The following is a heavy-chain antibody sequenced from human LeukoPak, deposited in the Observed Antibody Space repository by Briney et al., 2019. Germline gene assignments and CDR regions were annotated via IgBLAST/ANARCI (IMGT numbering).Heavy chain of an antibody. CDR1: GFTFSSYA. V-gene: IGHV3-64*01. D-gene: IGHD3-16*01. CDR2: ISSNGGST. J-gene: IGHJ4*02. CDR3: AREGDQYYFDY. Sequence: GGSLRLSCAASGFTFSSYAMHWVRQAPGKGLEYVSAISSNGGSTYYANSVKGRFTISRDNSKNTLYLQMGSLRAEDMAVYYCAREGDQYYFDYWGQGTLVTVSS.